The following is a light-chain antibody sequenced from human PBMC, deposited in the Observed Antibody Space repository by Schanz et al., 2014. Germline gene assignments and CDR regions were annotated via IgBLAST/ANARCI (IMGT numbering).Light chain of an antibody. J-gene: IGLJ3*02. V-gene: IGLV2-14*01. CDR3: SSYTSSSTWV. CDR1: SSDVGGYNY. Sequence: QSALTQPASVSGSPGQSITISCTGTSSDVGGYNYVSWYQQHPGKAPKLMIYDVSNRPSGVSNRFSGSKSGNTASLTISGLQAEDEADYYCSSYTSSSTWVFGGGTKLTVV. CDR2: DVS.